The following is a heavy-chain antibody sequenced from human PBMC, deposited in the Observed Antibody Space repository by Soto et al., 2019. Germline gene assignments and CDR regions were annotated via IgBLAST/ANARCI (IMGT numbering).Heavy chain of an antibody. D-gene: IGHD5-18*01. CDR1: GGSISSGDYY. CDR3: ARASPVVTDV. CDR2: IYYSGST. J-gene: IGHJ6*02. V-gene: IGHV4-30-4*01. Sequence: QVQLQESGPGLVKPSQTLSLTCTVSGGSISSGDYYWSWIRQLPGKGLEWIGYIYYSGSTYYNPSVKSRVTISVDTSKNQFAPKPSLVTAADTAVYYCARASPVVTDVWGQGTTVTVSS.